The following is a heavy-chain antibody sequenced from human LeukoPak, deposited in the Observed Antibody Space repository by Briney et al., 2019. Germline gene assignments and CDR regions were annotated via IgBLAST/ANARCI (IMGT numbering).Heavy chain of an antibody. Sequence: SVKVSCMASGGTFSSYAISWVRQAPGQGLEWMGGIIPIFGTANYAQKFQGRVTITAVKSTSTAYMELSSLRSEDTAVYYCARARYYDILTGPIAFDIWGQGTMVTVSS. V-gene: IGHV1-69*06. CDR2: IIPIFGTA. CDR1: GGTFSSYA. D-gene: IGHD3-9*01. J-gene: IGHJ3*02. CDR3: ARARYYDILTGPIAFDI.